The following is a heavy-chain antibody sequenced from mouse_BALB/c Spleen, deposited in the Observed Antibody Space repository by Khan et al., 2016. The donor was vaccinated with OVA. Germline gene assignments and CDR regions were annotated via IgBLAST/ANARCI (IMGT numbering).Heavy chain of an antibody. Sequence: QMQLEESGAELVRPGASVKLSCKTSGYIFTSYWIHWVKQRSGQGLEWIARIYPGTDNSYYNEKFKDKATLTADKSSSTAYLQLRSLKSEASDVLFCAREESLYHVDHWGQGTTLTVSS. J-gene: IGHJ2*01. CDR1: GYIFTSYW. V-gene: IGHV1S132*01. D-gene: IGHD6-2*01. CDR2: IYPGTDNS. CDR3: AREESLYHVDH.